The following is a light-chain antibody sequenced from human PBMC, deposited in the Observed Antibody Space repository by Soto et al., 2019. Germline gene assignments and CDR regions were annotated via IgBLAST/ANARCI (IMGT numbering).Light chain of an antibody. CDR3: NSYTRSGTGV. CDR2: DVS. Sequence: QSALNQPASVSGSPGQSITISCTGTSSDIGGYNYVSWCQQHPGKAPKVMIYDVSSRPSGVSDRFSGSKSGNTASLTISGLQAEDEADYYCNSYTRSGTGVFGGGTKVTVL. CDR1: SSDIGGYNY. J-gene: IGLJ3*02. V-gene: IGLV2-14*03.